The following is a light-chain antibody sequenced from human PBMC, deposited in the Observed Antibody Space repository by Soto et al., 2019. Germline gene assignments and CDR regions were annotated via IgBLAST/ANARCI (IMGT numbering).Light chain of an antibody. CDR1: SSNVESYNL. J-gene: IGLJ2*01. CDR2: EGS. CDR3: SSYAGAVV. Sequence: QSALTQPASVSGSPGQSITISCTSTSSNVESYNLVSWYQHPPVKAPKLIIYEGSERPSGVSNRFSGAQSGHSASLTISGLQAEDEADSYCSSYAGAVVFGGGTKLPVL. V-gene: IGLV2-23*01.